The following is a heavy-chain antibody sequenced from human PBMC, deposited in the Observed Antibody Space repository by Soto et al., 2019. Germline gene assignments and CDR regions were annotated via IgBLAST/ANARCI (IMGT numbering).Heavy chain of an antibody. Sequence: SVKVSCKASGGTFSSYAISWVRQAPGQGLEWMGGIIPIFGTANYAQKFQGRVTITADKSTSTAYMELSSLRSEDTAVYYCARDHPLSSSEHSYYYYGMDVWGQGTTVTVSS. D-gene: IGHD6-6*01. J-gene: IGHJ6*02. V-gene: IGHV1-69*06. CDR2: IIPIFGTA. CDR1: GGTFSSYA. CDR3: ARDHPLSSSEHSYYYYGMDV.